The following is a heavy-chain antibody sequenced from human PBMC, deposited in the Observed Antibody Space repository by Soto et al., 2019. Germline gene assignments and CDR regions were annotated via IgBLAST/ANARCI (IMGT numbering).Heavy chain of an antibody. CDR3: ASHPQTYSGNHDAFDI. CDR2: IITMFGTA. Sequence: QVQLVQSGAEVKKPGSSVMISCKASGGTFSNYAISWVRQAPGQGLEWMGGIITMFGTANHAQKFQGRVTITADDSTTTGHMELSSLSFEDTAVYYCASHPQTYSGNHDAFDIWGQGTMVIVSS. CDR1: GGTFSNYA. D-gene: IGHD1-26*01. V-gene: IGHV1-69*12. J-gene: IGHJ3*02.